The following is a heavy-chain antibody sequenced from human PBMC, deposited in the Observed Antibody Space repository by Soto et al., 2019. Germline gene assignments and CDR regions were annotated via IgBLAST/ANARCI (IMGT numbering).Heavy chain of an antibody. CDR2: ISGSGGST. CDR1: GFTFSSYA. Sequence: GGSLRLSCAASGFTFSSYAMSWVRQAPEKGLEWVSAISGSGGSTYYADSVKGRFTISRDNSKNTLYLQMNSLRAEDTAVYYCVKCYSSSPWVYYYYYYYMDVWGKGTTVTVSS. J-gene: IGHJ6*03. D-gene: IGHD6-6*01. V-gene: IGHV3-23*01. CDR3: VKCYSSSPWVYYYYYYYMDV.